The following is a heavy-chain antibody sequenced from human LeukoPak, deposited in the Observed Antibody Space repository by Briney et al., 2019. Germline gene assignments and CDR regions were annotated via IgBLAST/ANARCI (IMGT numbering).Heavy chain of an antibody. CDR3: SGSTYYYGMDV. Sequence: SETLSLTCTVSGGSISSSSYYWGWIRQPPGKGLEWIGSIYYSGSTYYNPSLKSRVTISVDTSKNQFPLKLSSVTAADTAVYYCSGSTYYYGMDVWGQGTTVTVSS. CDR1: GGSISSSSYY. D-gene: IGHD1-26*01. V-gene: IGHV4-39*01. CDR2: IYYSGST. J-gene: IGHJ6*02.